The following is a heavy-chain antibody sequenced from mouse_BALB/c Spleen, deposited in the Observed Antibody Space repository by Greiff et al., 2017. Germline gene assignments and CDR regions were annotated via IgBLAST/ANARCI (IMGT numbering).Heavy chain of an antibody. CDR3: ARPYSKGAMDD. CDR2: INSNGGST. CDR1: GFTFSSYY. D-gene: IGHD2-5*01. V-gene: IGHV5-6-2*01. Sequence: EVKPMESGGGLVTLGGSLKLSCAASGFTFSSYYMSWVRQTPEKRLELVAAINSNGGSTYYPDTVKGRFTISRDNAKNTLYLQMSSLKSEDTALYYCARPYSKGAMDDWGQGTSVTVSS. J-gene: IGHJ4*01.